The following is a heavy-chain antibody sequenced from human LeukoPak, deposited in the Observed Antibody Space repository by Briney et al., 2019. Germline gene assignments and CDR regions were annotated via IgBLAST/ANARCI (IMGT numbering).Heavy chain of an antibody. CDR3: ARSPQEAAEFDY. J-gene: IGHJ4*02. V-gene: IGHV6-1*01. CDR1: GDSVSSNSAA. Sequence: SQTLSLTCAISGDSVSSNSAAWNWIRQSPSRGLEWLGRTYYRSKWYNDYAIPVKSRITINPDTSKNQFSLQLNAVTPEDTAVYYCARSPQEAAEFDYWGQGTLVTVSS. CDR2: TYYRSKWYN. D-gene: IGHD6-25*01.